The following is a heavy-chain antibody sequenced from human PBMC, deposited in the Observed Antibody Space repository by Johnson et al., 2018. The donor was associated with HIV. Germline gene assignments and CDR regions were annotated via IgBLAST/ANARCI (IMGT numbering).Heavy chain of an antibody. Sequence: VQLVESGGGLVQPGGSLRLSCAASGFSFSSYWMSWVRQAPGKGLEWVSVIYSGGSTYYADSVKGRFTISRDNSKNTLYLQMNSLRAEDTDVYYCARDHRAYCGGDCYSDAFDIWGQGTMVTVSS. V-gene: IGHV3-66*01. CDR1: GFSFSSYW. J-gene: IGHJ3*02. D-gene: IGHD2-21*02. CDR2: IYSGGST. CDR3: ARDHRAYCGGDCYSDAFDI.